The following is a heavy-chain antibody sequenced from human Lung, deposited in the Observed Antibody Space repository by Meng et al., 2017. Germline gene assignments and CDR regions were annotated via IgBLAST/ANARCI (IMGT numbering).Heavy chain of an antibody. J-gene: IGHJ4*02. Sequence: QVHLVQSGAEVKKPGASVKVSCKASGYTFNNYAMHWVRQAPGQGLEWMGWINAGSENTEYSQKFQGRVTLTRDTSATTAYMELRSLKSEDTAIYYCARDIVVTFGELTTLDSWGQGTLVTVSS. V-gene: IGHV1-3*01. D-gene: IGHD2-21*01. CDR3: ARDIVVTFGELTTLDS. CDR1: GYTFNNYA. CDR2: INAGSENT.